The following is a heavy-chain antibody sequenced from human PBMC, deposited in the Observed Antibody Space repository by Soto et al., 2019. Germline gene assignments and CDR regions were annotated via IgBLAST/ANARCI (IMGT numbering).Heavy chain of an antibody. D-gene: IGHD3-22*01. CDR2: VSDSGST. J-gene: IGHJ4*02. CDR1: AGSFSGYY. Sequence: SQTLSLTCGVYAGSFSGYYWSWLRQSPGKGLEWIGEVSDSGSTNYNPSLKSRVTISLDTSKTQFSLKVNSVTAADTAVYYCAQDTYFHDRSGYYVFDYWGQGTLVTVSS. CDR3: AQDTYFHDRSGYYVFDY. V-gene: IGHV4-34*01.